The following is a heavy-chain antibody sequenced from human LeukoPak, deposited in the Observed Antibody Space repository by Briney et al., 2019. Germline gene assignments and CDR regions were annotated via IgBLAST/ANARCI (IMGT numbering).Heavy chain of an antibody. CDR2: IKQDALEK. J-gene: IGHJ4*02. Sequence: GGSLRLSCAASGFRFRNYWMAWVRQGPGKGLEWVANIKQDALEKRYVDSVKGRFTISRDDGKSSLHLEMNSLRVEDTAVYYCVRGPPTPNEIRCSAYDYGDFWGQGTQVTVSS. CDR1: GFRFRNYW. V-gene: IGHV3-7*01. D-gene: IGHD5-12*01. CDR3: VRGPPTPNEIRCSAYDYGDF.